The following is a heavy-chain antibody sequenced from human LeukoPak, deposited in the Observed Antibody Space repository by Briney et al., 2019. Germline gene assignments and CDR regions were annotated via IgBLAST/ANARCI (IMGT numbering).Heavy chain of an antibody. J-gene: IGHJ4*02. CDR1: GFTFSGYS. CDR3: ARGGDYFDY. CDR2: ISYDGSNK. V-gene: IGHV3-30*04. Sequence: GGSLRLSCAASGFTFSGYSMSWVRQAPGKGLEWVAGISYDGSNKCYADSVKGRFTISRDNSKNTLYLQMNSLRAEDTAIYYCARGGDYFDYWGQGTLVTVSS.